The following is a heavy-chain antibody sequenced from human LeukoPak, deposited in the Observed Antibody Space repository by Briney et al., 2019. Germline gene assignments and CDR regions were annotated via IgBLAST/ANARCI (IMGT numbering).Heavy chain of an antibody. Sequence: AGGSLRLSCAASGFTFSSYAMSWVRQAPGKGLEWVSAISGSGGSTYYADSVKGRFTISRDNSKNTLYLQMNSLRAEDTAVYYCAMSPYSSGWYRGYYYYYYGMDVWGQGTTVTVSS. V-gene: IGHV3-23*01. D-gene: IGHD6-19*01. CDR3: AMSPYSSGWYRGYYYYYYGMDV. CDR2: ISGSGGST. J-gene: IGHJ6*02. CDR1: GFTFSSYA.